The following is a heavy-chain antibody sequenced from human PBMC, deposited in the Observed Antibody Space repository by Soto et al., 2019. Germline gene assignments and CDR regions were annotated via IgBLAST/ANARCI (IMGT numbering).Heavy chain of an antibody. CDR1: GGSISSSNW. V-gene: IGHV4-4*02. Sequence: QVQLQESGPGLVKPSGTLSLTCAVSGGSISSSNWWSWVRQPPGKGLQWIGEIYHSGSTNNIPSLKSRVTISVDKSSNQFSLKLSSVTGADTAVYYCARRWGEGRVDYWGQGTLVTVSS. J-gene: IGHJ4*02. D-gene: IGHD3-10*01. CDR3: ARRWGEGRVDY. CDR2: IYHSGST.